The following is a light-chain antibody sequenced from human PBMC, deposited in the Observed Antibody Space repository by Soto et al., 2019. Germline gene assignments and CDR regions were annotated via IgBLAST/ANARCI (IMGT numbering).Light chain of an antibody. CDR3: QKFKNAPFT. V-gene: IGKV1-27*01. CDR2: ASS. CDR1: QGITNF. Sequence: DIQMTQSPSSLSASVGDRVTITCRASQGITNFLAWYQQKPGTVPKLLIYASSTLQSGVPARFSGSGSGTDFTLTISGLQPEDVATYYCQKFKNAPFTFGPGTTVDIK. J-gene: IGKJ3*01.